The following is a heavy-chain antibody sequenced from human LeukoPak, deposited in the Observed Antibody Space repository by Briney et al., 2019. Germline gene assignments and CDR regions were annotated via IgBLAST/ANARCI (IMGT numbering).Heavy chain of an antibody. CDR2: ISFDETKK. V-gene: IGHV3-30-3*01. J-gene: IGHJ4*02. Sequence: GGPLRLSCAASGFSFGKYAMHWVRQAPGKGLEWVAVISFDETKKYYADSVKGRFTISRDNSNNTLFLQMNSLKTEDTAVYFCARMKVIKGASLDYWGQGSLVTVSS. CDR3: ARMKVIKGASLDY. CDR1: GFSFGKYA. D-gene: IGHD2/OR15-2a*01.